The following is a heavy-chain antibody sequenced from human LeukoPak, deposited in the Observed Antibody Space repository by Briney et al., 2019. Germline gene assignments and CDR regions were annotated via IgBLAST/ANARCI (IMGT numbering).Heavy chain of an antibody. Sequence: ASVKVSCKASGGTFSSYAISWVRQAPGQGLEWMGWISAYNGNTNYAQKLQGRVTMTTDTSTSTAYMELRSLGSDDTAVYYCARVGMWGYSNTIDYWGQGTLVTVSS. CDR3: ARVGMWGYSNTIDY. D-gene: IGHD4-11*01. CDR2: ISAYNGNT. J-gene: IGHJ4*02. V-gene: IGHV1-18*01. CDR1: GGTFSSYA.